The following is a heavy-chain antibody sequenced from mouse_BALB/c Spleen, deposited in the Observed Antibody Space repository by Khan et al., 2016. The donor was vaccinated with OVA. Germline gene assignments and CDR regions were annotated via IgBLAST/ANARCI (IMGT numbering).Heavy chain of an antibody. V-gene: IGHV5-6*01. Sequence: EVELVKSGGDLVRPGGSLKLSCAASGFSFCSYSMSWVRQTPDKRLEWVATISSGGDYTYYPDSVKGRFTISRDNAKNTLYLHMSSLKSEDTAIYYCASHLTGSFAYWGQGTLVTVSA. CDR3: ASHLTGSFAY. CDR2: ISSGGDYT. CDR1: GFSFCSYS. J-gene: IGHJ3*01. D-gene: IGHD4-1*01.